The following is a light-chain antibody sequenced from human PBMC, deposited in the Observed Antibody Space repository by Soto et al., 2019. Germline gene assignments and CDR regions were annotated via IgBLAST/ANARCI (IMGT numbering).Light chain of an antibody. V-gene: IGKV1-12*01. CDR3: QQCHSFPIT. CDR2: SAT. CDR1: QNIDNC. J-gene: IGKJ5*01. Sequence: DIEMTQTPSSVSATRGDRVTITCRASQNIDNCLAWYQQKPGKAPHLLIYSATTLPSGVPSRFSGSGSGPDFTLTINQLQHEDFGTYYCQQCHSFPITFGRGTRLEI.